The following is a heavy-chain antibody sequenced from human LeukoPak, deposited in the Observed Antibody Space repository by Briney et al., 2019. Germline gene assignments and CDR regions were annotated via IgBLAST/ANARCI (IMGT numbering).Heavy chain of an antibody. V-gene: IGHV3-30*04. CDR3: ARDRAYDFWSGLFDY. CDR1: GGTFSSYA. Sequence: SCKASGGTFSSYAMHWVRQAPGKGLEWVAVISYDGSNKYYADSVKGRFTISRDNSKNTLYLQMNSLRAEDTAVYYCARDRAYDFWSGLFDYWGQGTLVTVSS. CDR2: ISYDGSNK. J-gene: IGHJ4*02. D-gene: IGHD3-3*01.